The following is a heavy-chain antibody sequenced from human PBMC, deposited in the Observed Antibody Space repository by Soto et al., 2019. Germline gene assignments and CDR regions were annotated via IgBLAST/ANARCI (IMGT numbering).Heavy chain of an antibody. V-gene: IGHV1-3*01. CDR1: GYTFTSYA. Sequence: QVQLVQSGAEVKKPGASVKVSCKASGYTFTSYAMHWVRQAPGQRLEWMGWINAGNGNTKYSQKFQGRVTITRDTSASTAYMELSSLRSEDTAVYYCARDRLYSSSYNWFDPWGQGTLVTVSS. CDR2: INAGNGNT. CDR3: ARDRLYSSSYNWFDP. D-gene: IGHD6-6*01. J-gene: IGHJ5*02.